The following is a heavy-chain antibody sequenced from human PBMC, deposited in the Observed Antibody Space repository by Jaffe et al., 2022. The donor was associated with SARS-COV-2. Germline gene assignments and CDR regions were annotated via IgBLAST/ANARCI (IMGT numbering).Heavy chain of an antibody. CDR3: ARHAAVCGVTPCHYDC. CDR1: GFTFSTYR. Sequence: EVQLLESGGGLVQPGGSLRLSCAASGFTFSTYRMGWVRQAPGKGLEWVSVISISGGVTYYADSVKGRFTISRDTSKNTLYLEMSSLRAEDTAVYYCARHAAVCGVTPCHYDCWGQGTLVTVSP. V-gene: IGHV3-23*01. CDR2: ISISGGVT. D-gene: IGHD2-21*01. J-gene: IGHJ4*02.